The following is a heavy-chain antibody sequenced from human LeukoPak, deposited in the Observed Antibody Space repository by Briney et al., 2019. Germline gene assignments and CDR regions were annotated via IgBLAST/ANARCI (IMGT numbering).Heavy chain of an antibody. J-gene: IGHJ4*02. CDR1: GFTFSSYA. V-gene: IGHV3-23*01. CDR3: AKLGRGYSYGPPDY. D-gene: IGHD5-18*01. CDR2: ISGSGST. Sequence: GGSLRLSCAAAGFTFSSYAMSWVRQAPGKGLEWVSAISGSGSTYYADSVKGRFTISRDNSKNTLYLQMNSLRAEDTAVHYCAKLGRGYSYGPPDYWGQGTLVTVSS.